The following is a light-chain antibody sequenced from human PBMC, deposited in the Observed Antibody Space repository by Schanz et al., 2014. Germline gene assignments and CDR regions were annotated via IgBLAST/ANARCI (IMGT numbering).Light chain of an antibody. J-gene: IGLJ2*01. CDR2: EGS. Sequence: QSALTQPASVSGSPGQSITISCTGTSSDVGGYNLVSWYQQYPGKAPKLMIYEGSVRPPGVSNRFSGSKSGNTASLTISGLQAEDEADYHCSSHTAITTAVVFGGGTKLTVL. V-gene: IGLV2-14*02. CDR3: SSHTAITTAVV. CDR1: SSDVGGYNL.